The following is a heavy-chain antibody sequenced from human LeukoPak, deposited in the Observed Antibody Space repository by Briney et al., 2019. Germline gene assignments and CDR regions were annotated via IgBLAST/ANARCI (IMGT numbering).Heavy chain of an antibody. CDR3: TRDSSGWYYRFDY. Sequence: GGSLRLSCTASGFTFGDYTMSWVRQAPGKGLEWVGSIRRKVYGGTTEYAASVKGRFTISRDDSKSIAYLQMNSLKTEDTAVYYCTRDSSGWYYRFDYWGQGTLVTVSS. V-gene: IGHV3-49*04. CDR1: GFTFGDYT. CDR2: IRRKVYGGTT. D-gene: IGHD6-19*01. J-gene: IGHJ4*02.